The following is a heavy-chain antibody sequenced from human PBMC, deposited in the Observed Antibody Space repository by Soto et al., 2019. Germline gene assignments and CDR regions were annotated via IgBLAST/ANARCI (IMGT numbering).Heavy chain of an antibody. D-gene: IGHD2-21*02. V-gene: IGHV4-30-4*08. Sequence: SETLSLTCTVSGGSISYEYYHWTWIRQSPGKGLEWFGYIHYSGSIFYNPSFKSRVTISVDTSKNQFSLQLSSVTAADTAVYFCAREDDGGDRDYYGLDVWGQGTTVTVSS. CDR1: GGSISYEYYH. CDR3: AREDDGGDRDYYGLDV. J-gene: IGHJ6*02. CDR2: IHYSGSI.